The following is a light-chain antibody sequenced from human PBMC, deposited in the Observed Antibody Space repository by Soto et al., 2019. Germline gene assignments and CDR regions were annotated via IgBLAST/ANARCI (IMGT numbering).Light chain of an antibody. CDR1: QGIGNW. V-gene: IGKV1-12*01. J-gene: IGKJ5*01. CDR3: KQTDSFPLT. Sequence: DIQMTQSPSSVSASVGDRVTITCRASQGIGNWVAWYQQKPGKAPKVLIFAASNLQSGVPSRFSGSGSGTDFTLTISRLQPEDFGTYYCKQTDSFPLTFGRGTQLE. CDR2: AAS.